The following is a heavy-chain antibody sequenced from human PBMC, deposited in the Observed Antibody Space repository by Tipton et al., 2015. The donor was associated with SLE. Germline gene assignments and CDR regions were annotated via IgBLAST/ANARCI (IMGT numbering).Heavy chain of an antibody. D-gene: IGHD1-26*01. CDR2: ISGSGDST. Sequence: SLRLSCTASGFTFNNYAMNWVRQAPGKGLEWVSGISGSGDSTYSGDSVKGRFTISRDNSKNTLYLQMNSLRAEDTAVYYCAREVWETLGAGYFQHWGQGTLVTVSS. V-gene: IGHV3-23*01. J-gene: IGHJ1*01. CDR1: GFTFNNYA. CDR3: AREVWETLGAGYFQH.